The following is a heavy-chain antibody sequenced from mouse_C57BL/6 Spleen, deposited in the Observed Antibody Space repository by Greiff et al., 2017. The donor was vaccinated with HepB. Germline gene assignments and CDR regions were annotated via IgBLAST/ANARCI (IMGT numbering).Heavy chain of an antibody. CDR2: IHPNSGST. D-gene: IGHD1-1*01. CDR1: GYTFTSYW. J-gene: IGHJ4*01. CDR3: ARGIYGSSQYYAMDY. V-gene: IGHV1-64*01. Sequence: VQLQQPGAELVKPGASVKLSCKASGYTFTSYWMHWVKQRPGQGLEWIGMIHPNSGSTNYNEKFKSKATLTVDKSSSTAYMQLSSLTSEDSAVYYCARGIYGSSQYYAMDYWGQGTSVTVSS.